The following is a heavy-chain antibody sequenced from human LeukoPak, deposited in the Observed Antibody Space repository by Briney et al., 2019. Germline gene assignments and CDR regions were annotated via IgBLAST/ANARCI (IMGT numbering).Heavy chain of an antibody. Sequence: GGSLRLSCAGSGFTFDEHGMSWVRQAPGKGLEWVSGINWNGGSTGYGDSVKGRFTISRDNAKKSLFLQMSSLRAEDTALYYCAGGDRNGWYFDFWGRGTLVTVSS. CDR3: AGGDRNGWYFDF. CDR1: GFTFDEHG. J-gene: IGHJ2*01. V-gene: IGHV3-20*04. D-gene: IGHD2-15*01. CDR2: INWNGGST.